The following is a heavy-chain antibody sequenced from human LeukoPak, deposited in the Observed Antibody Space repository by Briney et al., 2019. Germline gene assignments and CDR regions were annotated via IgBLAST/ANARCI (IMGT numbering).Heavy chain of an antibody. D-gene: IGHD2-21*01. V-gene: IGHV4-31*03. Sequence: PSETLSLTCTVSGGSISSGGYYWSWIRQHPGKGLEWIGYIYYSGSTYYNPSLKSRVTISVDTSKNQFSLKLSSVTAADTAVYYCARERVYCGPGACQHWGQGTLVTVSS. CDR3: ARERVYCGPGACQH. CDR2: IYYSGST. J-gene: IGHJ1*01. CDR1: GGSISSGGYY.